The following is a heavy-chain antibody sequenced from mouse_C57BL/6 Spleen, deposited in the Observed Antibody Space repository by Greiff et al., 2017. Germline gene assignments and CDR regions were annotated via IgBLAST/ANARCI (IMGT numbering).Heavy chain of an antibody. V-gene: IGHV5-17*01. D-gene: IGHD3-2*01. J-gene: IGHJ4*01. CDR2: ISSGSSTI. CDR1: GFTFSDYG. CDR3: ARQTVYYAMDY. Sequence: EVQRVESGGGLVKPGGSLKLSCAASGFTFSDYGMHWVRQAPEKGLEWVAYISSGSSTIYYADTVKGRFTISRDNAKNTLFLQMTSLRSEDTAMYYCARQTVYYAMDYWGQGTSVTVSS.